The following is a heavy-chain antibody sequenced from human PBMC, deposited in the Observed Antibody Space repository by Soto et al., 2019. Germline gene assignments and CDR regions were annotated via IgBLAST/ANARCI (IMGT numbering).Heavy chain of an antibody. CDR1: GGTFSSYA. J-gene: IGHJ6*02. V-gene: IGHV1-69*01. D-gene: IGHD2-2*01. CDR2: IIPISDTT. CDR3: ARSQGSSTSLEIYYYYYYGMDV. Sequence: QVQLVQAGAEVKKPGSSVKVSGKASGGTFSSYAISWVRQSPGQGLEWMGGIIPISDTTNYAQKFQGRVTITAEESTSTDYMEMSSLRSEDTAVYYCARSQGSSTSLEIYYYYYYGMDVWGQGTTVTVSS.